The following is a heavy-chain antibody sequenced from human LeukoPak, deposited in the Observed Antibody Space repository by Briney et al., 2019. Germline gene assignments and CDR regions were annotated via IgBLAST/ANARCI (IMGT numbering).Heavy chain of an antibody. V-gene: IGHV3-23*01. CDR3: VKERDRGVDVANDFDL. Sequence: GGPLRLSCAASGFTFRDYSMAWVRQVPGGGLEWVSAISIPTFTLYADPVKGRFIISRDNSKNTLYLQMDNLRAEDTAVYYCVKERDRGVDVANDFDLWAQGTLVTVSS. D-gene: IGHD6-19*01. CDR1: GFTFRDYS. CDR2: ISIPTFT. J-gene: IGHJ4*02.